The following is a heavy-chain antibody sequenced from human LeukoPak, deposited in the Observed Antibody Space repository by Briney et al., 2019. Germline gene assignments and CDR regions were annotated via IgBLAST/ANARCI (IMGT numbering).Heavy chain of an antibody. J-gene: IGHJ3*02. CDR1: GFNFSSYW. CDR3: ARRPVYYDFWSGYYREVQDAFDI. D-gene: IGHD3-3*01. V-gene: IGHV3-66*01. CDR2: IYSGGST. Sequence: GGSLRLSCAASGFNFSSYWMSWVGQAPGKGLEGVSVIYSGGSTYYSDSVKGRFTISRDNSKNTLYLQMNSLRAEDTAVYYCARRPVYYDFWSGYYREVQDAFDIWGQGTMVTVSS.